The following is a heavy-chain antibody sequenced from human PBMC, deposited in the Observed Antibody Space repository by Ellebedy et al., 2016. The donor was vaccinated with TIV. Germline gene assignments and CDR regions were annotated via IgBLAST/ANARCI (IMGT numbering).Heavy chain of an antibody. CDR1: GGTFSSYG. CDR3: ARDRDGDPLDL. D-gene: IGHD4-17*01. J-gene: IGHJ5*02. V-gene: IGHV1-69*04. Sequence: ASVKVSCKASGGTFSSYGINWVRQAPGQGLEWMGRIIPILGRPDYAQKFQGRVTSTADTSMSTVYMELNSLRSEDTAVYYCARDRDGDPLDLWGQGTLVTVSS. CDR2: IIPILGRP.